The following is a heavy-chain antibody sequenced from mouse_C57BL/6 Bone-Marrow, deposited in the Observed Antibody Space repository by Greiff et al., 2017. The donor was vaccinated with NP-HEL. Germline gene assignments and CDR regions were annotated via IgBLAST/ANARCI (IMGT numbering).Heavy chain of an antibody. CDR3: ARHEEKDYYGSSYYAMDY. D-gene: IGHD1-1*01. J-gene: IGHJ4*01. V-gene: IGHV1-62-2*01. Sequence: VQLQQSGAELVKPGASVKLSCKASGYTFTEYTIHWVKQRSGQGLEWIGWFYPGSGSIKYNEKFKDKATLTADKSSSTVYMELSRLTSEDSAVYCCARHEEKDYYGSSYYAMDYWGQGTSVTVSS. CDR2: FYPGSGSI. CDR1: GYTFTEYT.